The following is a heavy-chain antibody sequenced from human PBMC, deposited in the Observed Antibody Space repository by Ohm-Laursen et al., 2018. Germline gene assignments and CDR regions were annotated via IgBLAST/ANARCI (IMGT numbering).Heavy chain of an antibody. CDR1: DDSIIGSY. Sequence: SVTLSLTCCVSDDSIIGSYWSWLRQPPGKGLEWIGFIFYSGSTNYNPSLKSLVTILLYTCKNQFSLQLISVNAADMAVYYCARSKGDSWLYYYYGLDVWGHGTTVLVSS. V-gene: IGHV4-59*01. D-gene: IGHD6-13*01. CDR3: ARSKGDSWLYYYYGLDV. CDR2: IFYSGST. J-gene: IGHJ6*02.